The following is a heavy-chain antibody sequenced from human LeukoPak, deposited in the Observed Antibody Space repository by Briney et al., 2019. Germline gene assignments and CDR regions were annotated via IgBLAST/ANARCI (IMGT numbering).Heavy chain of an antibody. J-gene: IGHJ6*02. Sequence: SETLSLTCTVSGVSISSYYWSWLRQPPGKGLEWIGFIYYNGNTNYNPSLKSRVTISVDTPRSQFSLTLSSVTAADTAVYYCARGTLGYYYYGLDVWGQGTTVTVSS. CDR1: GVSISSYY. V-gene: IGHV4-59*01. D-gene: IGHD3-10*01. CDR3: ARGTLGYYYYGLDV. CDR2: IYYNGNT.